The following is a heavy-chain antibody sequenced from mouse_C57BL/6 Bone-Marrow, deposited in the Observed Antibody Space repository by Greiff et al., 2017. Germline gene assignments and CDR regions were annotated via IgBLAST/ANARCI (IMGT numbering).Heavy chain of an antibody. CDR1: GYTFTDYY. CDR2: INPNNGGT. CDR3: ARSVVLDY. V-gene: IGHV1-26*01. J-gene: IGHJ2*01. D-gene: IGHD1-1*01. Sequence: EVQLQQSGPELVKPGASVKISCKASGYTFTDYYMNWVKQSHGKSLEWIGDINPNNGGTIYNQKFKGKATLTVDKSSSTAYMELRSLTSEDSAVYYCARSVVLDYWGQGTTLTVSS.